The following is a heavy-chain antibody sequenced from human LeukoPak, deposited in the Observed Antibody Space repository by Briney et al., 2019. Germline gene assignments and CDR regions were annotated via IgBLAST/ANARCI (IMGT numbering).Heavy chain of an antibody. CDR2: IYYSGST. CDR1: GGSISSSSYY. Sequence: SETLSLTCTVSGGSISSSSYYWGWIRQPPGTGLEWIGSIYYSGSTYYNPSLKSRVTISVDTSKNQFSLKLSSVTAADTAVYYCARYTIFGVVPFDPWGQGTLVTVSS. V-gene: IGHV4-39*07. CDR3: ARYTIFGVVPFDP. J-gene: IGHJ5*02. D-gene: IGHD3-3*01.